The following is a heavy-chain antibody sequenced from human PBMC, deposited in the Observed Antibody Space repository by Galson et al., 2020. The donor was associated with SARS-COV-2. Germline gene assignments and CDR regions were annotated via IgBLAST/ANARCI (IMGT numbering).Heavy chain of an antibody. D-gene: IGHD2-2*02. J-gene: IGHJ4*02. V-gene: IGHV3-21*01. CDR2: ISSSSYI. CDR1: GFTFSSYS. CDR3: ASSIVVVPAAISFDY. Sequence: NSGGSLRLSCAASGFTFSSYSMNWVRQAPGKGLEWVSSISSSSYIYYADSVKGRFTISRDNAKNSLYLQMNSLRAEDTAVYYCASSIVVVPAAISFDYWGQGTLVTVSS.